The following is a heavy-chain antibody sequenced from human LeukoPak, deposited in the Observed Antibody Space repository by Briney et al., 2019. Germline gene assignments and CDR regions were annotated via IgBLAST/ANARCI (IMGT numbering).Heavy chain of an antibody. D-gene: IGHD3-3*01. J-gene: IGHJ4*02. CDR3: ARLIWSGYKNYFDY. CDR2: IYYSGST. Sequence: SETLSLTCTVSGGSIRSSSFYWGWIRQPPGKGLEWIGTIYYSGSTYYNPSLKSRVTISVDTSKNQFSLKLSSVTAADTAVYYCARLIWSGYKNYFDYWGQGTLVTVSS. CDR1: GGSIRSSSFY. V-gene: IGHV4-39*01.